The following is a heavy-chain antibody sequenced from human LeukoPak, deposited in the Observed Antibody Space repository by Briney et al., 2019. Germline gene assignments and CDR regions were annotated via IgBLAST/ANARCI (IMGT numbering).Heavy chain of an antibody. V-gene: IGHV3-11*01. CDR1: GFTFSDYY. J-gene: IGHJ4*02. CDR2: ISSSGSTI. Sequence: GGSLRLSCVASGFTFSDYYMSWIRQAPGKGLEWVSYISSSGSTIYYADSVKGRFTISRDNAKNSLYLQMNSLRAEDTAVYYCARDLHYYGSGSSLGYWGQGTLVTVSS. CDR3: ARDLHYYGSGSSLGY. D-gene: IGHD3-10*01.